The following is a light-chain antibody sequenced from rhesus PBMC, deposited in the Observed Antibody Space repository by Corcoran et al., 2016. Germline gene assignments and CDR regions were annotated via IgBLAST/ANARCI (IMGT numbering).Light chain of an antibody. CDR3: CSYTTISYS. CDR2: EVN. J-gene: IGLJ1*01. V-gene: IGLV2S7*01. Sequence: QSAPTQPPSVSGSPGQSVTISCTGTSSDVGGYNYVSWYQQLPGKAPKIMIYEVNKRPSGVSDRFSGSKSGNTASLTISGLQAEDEANYYCCSYTTISYSFGSGTRLTVL. CDR1: SSDVGGYNY.